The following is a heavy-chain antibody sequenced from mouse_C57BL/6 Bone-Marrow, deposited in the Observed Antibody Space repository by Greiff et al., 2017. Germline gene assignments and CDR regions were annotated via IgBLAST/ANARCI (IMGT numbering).Heavy chain of an antibody. CDR2: IDPENGDT. V-gene: IGHV14-4*01. Sequence: EVMLVESGAELVRPGASVKLSCTASGFNIKDDYMHWVKQRPEQGLAWIGWIDPENGDTEYASKFQGKATITADTASNTAYLPLSSLTSKDTAVDYCAGTVVAHWYFDVWGTGTTVTVSS. D-gene: IGHD1-1*01. CDR1: GFNIKDDY. J-gene: IGHJ1*03. CDR3: AGTVVAHWYFDV.